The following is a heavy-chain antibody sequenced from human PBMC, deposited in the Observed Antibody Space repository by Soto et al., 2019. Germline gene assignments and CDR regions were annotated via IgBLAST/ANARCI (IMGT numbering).Heavy chain of an antibody. D-gene: IGHD6-19*01. V-gene: IGHV4-61*01. CDR2: IYYSGST. Sequence: QVQLQESGPGLMKPSETLSLTCTVSGGSVSSGSYYWSWIRQPPGKGLEWIGYIYYSGSTNYNPSPKSRVTISVDTSKNQFSLKLSSVTAADTAVYYCARGIEGWYQGRYYYGMDVWGQGTTVTVSS. CDR3: ARGIEGWYQGRYYYGMDV. J-gene: IGHJ6*02. CDR1: GGSVSSGSYY.